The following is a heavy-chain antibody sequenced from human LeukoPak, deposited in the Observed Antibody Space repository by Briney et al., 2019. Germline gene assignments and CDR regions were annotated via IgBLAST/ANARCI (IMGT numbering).Heavy chain of an antibody. J-gene: IGHJ4*02. CDR1: GFIFYSYA. CDR2: ITSSGSST. V-gene: IGHV3-64*01. Sequence: GGSLRLSCAASGFIFYSYAMHWVRQAPGRGLEYVSAITSSGSSTFYANSVKGRFTISRDNSKNTLYLQMGSLRPDDMAVYYCTRGPGYDYVWGSYRADYWGQGILVTVSS. CDR3: TRGPGYDYVWGSYRADY. D-gene: IGHD3-16*02.